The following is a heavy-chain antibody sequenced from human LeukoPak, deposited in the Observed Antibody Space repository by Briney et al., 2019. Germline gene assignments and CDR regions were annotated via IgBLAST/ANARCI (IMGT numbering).Heavy chain of an antibody. V-gene: IGHV3-23*01. CDR3: ARVADYCSSTSCSTSNPGYYYYMDV. CDR2: ISGSGGST. Sequence: GGSLRLSCAASGFTFSSYAMSWVRQAPGKGLEWVSAISGSGGSTYYADSVKGRFTISRDNSKNTLYLQMNSLRAEDTALYYCARVADYCSSTSCSTSNPGYYYYMDVWGKGTTVTVSS. CDR1: GFTFSSYA. D-gene: IGHD2-2*01. J-gene: IGHJ6*03.